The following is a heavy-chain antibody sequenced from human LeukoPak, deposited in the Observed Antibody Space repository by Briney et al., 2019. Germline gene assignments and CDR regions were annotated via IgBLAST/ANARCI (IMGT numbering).Heavy chain of an antibody. Sequence: SETLSLTCTVSGGSISSGSYYWSWIRQPAGKGLEWIGRIYTSGSTNYNPSLKSRVTISVDTSKNQFSLKLSSVTAADTAVYYCATHYDSSGYYSFDYSHFDYWGQGTLVTVSS. V-gene: IGHV4-61*02. CDR3: ATHYDSSGYYSFDYSHFDY. D-gene: IGHD3-22*01. CDR1: GGSISSGSYY. CDR2: IYTSGST. J-gene: IGHJ4*02.